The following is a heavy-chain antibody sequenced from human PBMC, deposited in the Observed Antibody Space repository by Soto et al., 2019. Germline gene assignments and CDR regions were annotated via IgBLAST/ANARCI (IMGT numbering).Heavy chain of an antibody. D-gene: IGHD2-15*01. CDR2: ISAYNGNT. CDR3: ARGLVTATKLPRWFDP. V-gene: IGHV1-18*01. J-gene: IGHJ5*02. Sequence: QVQLVQSGAEVKKPGASVKVSCKSSGYTFTFYGISWVRQVPGQGLEWMGWISAYNGNTNYAQKFQGRVTMTTDTSTSTAYLDLRGVRSDDTAVYYCARGLVTATKLPRWFDPWGQGTLVTVSS. CDR1: GYTFTFYG.